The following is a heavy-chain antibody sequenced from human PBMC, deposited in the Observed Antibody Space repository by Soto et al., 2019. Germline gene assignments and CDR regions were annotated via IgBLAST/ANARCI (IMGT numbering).Heavy chain of an antibody. D-gene: IGHD3-10*01. J-gene: IGHJ6*02. CDR1: GGSISSGGYY. CDR3: ARDLRFRGFYGMDV. V-gene: IGHV4-31*03. Sequence: QVQLQESGPGLVKPSQTLSLTCTVSGGSISSGGYYWSWIRQHPGKGLEWIGYIYYSGSTYYNPSLKSRVTISVDTSKNQFALKLSSVTAADTAVYYCARDLRFRGFYGMDVWGQGTTVTVSS. CDR2: IYYSGST.